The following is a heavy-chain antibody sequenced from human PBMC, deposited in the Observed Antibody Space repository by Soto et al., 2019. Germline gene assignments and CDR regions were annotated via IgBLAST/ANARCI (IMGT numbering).Heavy chain of an antibody. CDR2: ISSGGSAI. D-gene: IGHD2-2*01. Sequence: PGGSPRLSCAASGFPFSDHYMSWIRQAPRKGLEWVSYISSGGSAIYYADSVEGRFTISRDNAKNSLYLQMNSLRAEDTAVYYCARVKECSSTSCYARDAFDVWGQGTMVTVSS. V-gene: IGHV3-11*01. CDR1: GFPFSDHY. CDR3: ARVKECSSTSCYARDAFDV. J-gene: IGHJ3*01.